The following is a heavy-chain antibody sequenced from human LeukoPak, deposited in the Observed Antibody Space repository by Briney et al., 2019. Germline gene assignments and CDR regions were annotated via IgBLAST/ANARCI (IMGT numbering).Heavy chain of an antibody. Sequence: ASVKVSCKASGNTFTSYGISWVRQAPGQGLEWMGWISAYNGNTNYAQKLQGRVTMTTDTSTSTAYMELRSLRSDDTAVYYCARGVCTNGICYGPYYYYGMDVWGQGTTVTVSS. CDR1: GNTFTSYG. CDR3: ARGVCTNGICYGPYYYYGMDV. D-gene: IGHD2-8*01. V-gene: IGHV1-18*01. CDR2: ISAYNGNT. J-gene: IGHJ6*02.